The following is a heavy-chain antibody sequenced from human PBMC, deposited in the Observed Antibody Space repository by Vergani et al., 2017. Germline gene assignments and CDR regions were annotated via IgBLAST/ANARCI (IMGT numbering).Heavy chain of an antibody. CDR1: GFSFPGYA. Sequence: EVQLLESGGGLVQPGGSLRLSCEASGFSFPGYAMSWVRQAPGKGLEWVSSVSGSSATPYYADSVKGRFSISRDNAKSSLYLQMDSLRLEDTAFYYCAKGLGSSWFPFDHWGQGTLVTVSS. V-gene: IGHV3-23*01. D-gene: IGHD6-13*01. CDR2: VSGSSATP. CDR3: AKGLGSSWFPFDH. J-gene: IGHJ4*02.